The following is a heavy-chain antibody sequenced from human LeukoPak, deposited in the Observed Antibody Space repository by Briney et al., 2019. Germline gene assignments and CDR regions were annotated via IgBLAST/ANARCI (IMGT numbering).Heavy chain of an antibody. CDR1: GGSFSGYY. CDR3: ARHHMAARRKFGKWFDP. V-gene: IGHV4-34*01. CDR2: INHSGST. D-gene: IGHD6-6*01. Sequence: PSETLSLTCAVSGGSFSGYYWSWIRQPPGKGLEWIAEINHSGSTNYTPTPKSRVTLSADTSKNQFSLKLSSVCYADTPVYYCARHHMAARRKFGKWFDPWGQGTVVTVSS. J-gene: IGHJ5*02.